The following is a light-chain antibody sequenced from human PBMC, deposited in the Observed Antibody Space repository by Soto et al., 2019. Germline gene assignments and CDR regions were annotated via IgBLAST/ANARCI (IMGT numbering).Light chain of an antibody. CDR1: QSIGRF. CDR2: VAS. V-gene: IGKV1-39*01. Sequence: DIQMTQSPSSLSASVGDRVTITCRASQSIGRFLNWHQQKPGKPPNVLINVASTLRSGVPSRFSGSGSGTDFNLTISSLQPDDFATYYCQQYNSYSLYTFGQGTKLEIK. J-gene: IGKJ2*01. CDR3: QQYNSYSLYT.